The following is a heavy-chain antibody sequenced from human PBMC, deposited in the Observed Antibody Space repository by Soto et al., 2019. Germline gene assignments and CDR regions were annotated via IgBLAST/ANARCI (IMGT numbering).Heavy chain of an antibody. CDR3: AGDPSRVNDFDI. Sequence: ASVKVSCKASVYTFTSYYMHWVLQAPGQGLEWMGRINAGDGSTRYSQKFQGRVTITRDTSASTAYMELSSLRSEDTAVYYCAGDPSRVNDFDIWGQGTMVTVSS. J-gene: IGHJ3*02. CDR1: VYTFTSYY. V-gene: IGHV1-3*01. D-gene: IGHD2-21*01. CDR2: INAGDGST.